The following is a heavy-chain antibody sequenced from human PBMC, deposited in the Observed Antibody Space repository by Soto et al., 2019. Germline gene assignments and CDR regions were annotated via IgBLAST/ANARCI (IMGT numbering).Heavy chain of an antibody. J-gene: IGHJ2*01. CDR2: ISIEKGET. V-gene: IGHV1-18*01. CDR3: ARCYCSVGSCFTCWHFDL. D-gene: IGHD2-15*01. CDR1: GYSFDTFG. Sequence: QVQVVQSGAEVKKPGASVKVACKASGYSFDTFGMSWVRQAPGQGLEWMGWISIEKGETDSAQKFQDRVTMTTDTSTSTAYMALRSLTSDGTAVYYCARCYCSVGSCFTCWHFDLWGRGTLVTVSS.